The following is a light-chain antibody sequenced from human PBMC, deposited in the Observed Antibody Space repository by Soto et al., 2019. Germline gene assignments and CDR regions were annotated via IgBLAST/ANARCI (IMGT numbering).Light chain of an antibody. J-gene: IGLJ2*01. CDR1: SSDVGAYNY. Sequence: QSALTQPASVSGSPGQSITISCTGTSSDVGAYNYVSWYQQHPGKAPKLMIYDVSNRPSGVSNRFSGSKSGNTASLTISGLQAEDEADYYCSSYTSSTTPQVVFGGGTKLTVL. V-gene: IGLV2-14*01. CDR3: SSYTSSTTPQVV. CDR2: DVS.